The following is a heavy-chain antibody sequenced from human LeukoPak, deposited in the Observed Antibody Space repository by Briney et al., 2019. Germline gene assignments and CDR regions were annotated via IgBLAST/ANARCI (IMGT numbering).Heavy chain of an antibody. CDR2: ILTDGST. CDR3: ARAVGATPFDY. CDR1: GGSISNYY. J-gene: IGHJ4*02. Sequence: SETLSLTCTVSGGSISNYYWIWIRQPAGEGLEWIGRILTDGSTNYNPSLKSRVTMSVDTSKNQISLKLSSVTAADTAVYYCARAVGATPFDYWGQGTLVTVSS. V-gene: IGHV4-4*07. D-gene: IGHD1-26*01.